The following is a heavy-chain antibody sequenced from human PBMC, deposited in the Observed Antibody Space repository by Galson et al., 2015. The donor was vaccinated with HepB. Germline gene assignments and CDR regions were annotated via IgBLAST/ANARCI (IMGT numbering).Heavy chain of an antibody. CDR2: ISGSGGST. Sequence: SLRLSCAASGFTFSSYAMSWVRQAPGKGLEWVSAISGSGGSTYYADSVKGRFTISRDNSKNTLYPQMNSLRAEDTAVYYCAKYCSSTSCYCDYWGQGTLVTVSS. D-gene: IGHD2-2*01. CDR3: AKYCSSTSCYCDY. V-gene: IGHV3-23*01. J-gene: IGHJ4*02. CDR1: GFTFSSYA.